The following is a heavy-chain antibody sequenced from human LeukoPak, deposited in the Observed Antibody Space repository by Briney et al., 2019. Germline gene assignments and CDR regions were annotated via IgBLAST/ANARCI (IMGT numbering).Heavy chain of an antibody. V-gene: IGHV4-38-2*02. D-gene: IGHD2-21*01. CDR2: ISHSGIT. J-gene: IGHJ4*02. Sequence: KSSETLSLTCSVSGYSISSGYYWGWIRQPPGKGLEWVGSISHSGITFFNPSLKSRVTMSVDASTNQFPLRLNSVTAADTAVYYCVRDPWEDRRDDSLGYWGQGTLVTVSS. CDR3: VRDPWEDRRDDSLGY. CDR1: GYSISSGYY.